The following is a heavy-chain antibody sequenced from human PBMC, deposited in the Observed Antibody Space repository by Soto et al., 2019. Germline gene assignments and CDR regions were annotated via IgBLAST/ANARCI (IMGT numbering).Heavy chain of an antibody. CDR3: ASGGEGSIAVAG. CDR2: IYYTGRT. J-gene: IGHJ4*02. Sequence: QLQLQESGPGLVKPSETLSLTCTVSGGSISGSSYYWGWIRPPPGKGLEWIGAIYYTGRTYYKPSLKSRVTRSVDTSKSQCSLKLSSVSAADTAVYYCASGGEGSIAVAGWGQGTLVTVAS. D-gene: IGHD6-19*01. V-gene: IGHV4-39*01. CDR1: GGSISGSSYY.